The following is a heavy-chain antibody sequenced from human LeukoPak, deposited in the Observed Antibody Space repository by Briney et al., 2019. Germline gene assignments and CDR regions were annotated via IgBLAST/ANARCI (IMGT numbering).Heavy chain of an antibody. CDR1: GVSMSSYY. Sequence: SETLSLTXTVSGVSMSSYYWSWVRQPPGKGLEWIGYIYYGGSSNYNPSLKSRVTMSLDTSKNQFSLKVNSVTAADTAVYYCARASVSGTWDTGFDPWGQGTLVTVSS. J-gene: IGHJ5*02. CDR2: IYYGGSS. CDR3: ARASVSGTWDTGFDP. D-gene: IGHD6-19*01. V-gene: IGHV4-59*01.